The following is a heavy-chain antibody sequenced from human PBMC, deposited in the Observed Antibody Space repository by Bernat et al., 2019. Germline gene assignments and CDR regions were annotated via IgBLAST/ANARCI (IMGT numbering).Heavy chain of an antibody. CDR1: NFTFSSSE. V-gene: IGHV3-48*03. CDR3: ARGGCGGDSCYHSKYNWFDR. D-gene: IGHD2-15*01. CDR2: IYSAARSI. Sequence: EVQLVESGGGLVQPGGSLRLSCAASNFTFSSSEMYWVRQAPGKGLEWVSYIYSAARSIYYADSVQGGFTISRDNAKNSLYLQMNRLRADDTALYYCARGGCGGDSCYHSKYNWFDRWGQGTLVTVSS. J-gene: IGHJ5*02.